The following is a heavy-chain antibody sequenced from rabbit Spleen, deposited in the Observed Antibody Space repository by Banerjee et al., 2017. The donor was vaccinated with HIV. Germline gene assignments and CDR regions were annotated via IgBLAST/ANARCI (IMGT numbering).Heavy chain of an antibody. V-gene: IGHV1S40*01. Sequence: QSLEESGGDLVKPGASLTLTCTASGVSFSSSDYMCWVRQPPGKGPEWIACIGATITYTTYYATWAKGRFTISKTSSTTVTLQMTSLTAADTATYFCVRNSGWGVSYFTLWGQGTLVTVS. D-gene: IGHD4-1*01. J-gene: IGHJ4*01. CDR2: IGATITYTT. CDR3: VRNSGWGVSYFTL. CDR1: GVSFSSSDY.